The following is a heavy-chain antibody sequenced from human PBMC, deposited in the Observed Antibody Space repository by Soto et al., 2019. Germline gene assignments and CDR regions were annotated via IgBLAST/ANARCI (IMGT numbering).Heavy chain of an antibody. V-gene: IGHV3-66*01. CDR2: IYSGGST. J-gene: IGHJ6*03. CDR3: ARESPYPYYYMDV. CDR1: GFTVSSNY. Sequence: EVQLVESGGGLVQPGGSLRLSCAASGFTVSSNYMSWVRQAPGKGLEWVAVIYSGGSTYYADSVKGRFTISRDNSKNTLYLQMNSLRAEDPAVYYCARESPYPYYYMDVWGKVTTVTVSS.